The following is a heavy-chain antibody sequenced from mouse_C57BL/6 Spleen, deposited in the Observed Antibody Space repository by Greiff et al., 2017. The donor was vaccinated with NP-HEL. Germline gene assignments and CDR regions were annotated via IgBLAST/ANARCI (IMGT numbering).Heavy chain of an antibody. V-gene: IGHV1-80*01. CDR3: ARSSYSTFDY. CDR1: GYAFSSYW. Sequence: VKVVESGAELVKPGASVKISCKASGYAFSSYWMNWVKQRPGKGLEWIGQIYPGDGDTNYNGKFKGKATLTADKSSSTAYMQLSSLTSEDSAVYFCARSSYSTFDYWGQGTTLTVSS. CDR2: IYPGDGDT. D-gene: IGHD2-5*01. J-gene: IGHJ2*01.